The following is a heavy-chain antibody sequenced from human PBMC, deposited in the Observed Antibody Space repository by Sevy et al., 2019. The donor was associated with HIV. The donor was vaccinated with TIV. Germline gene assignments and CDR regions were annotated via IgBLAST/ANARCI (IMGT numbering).Heavy chain of an antibody. CDR3: ASGYSSGYNFDF. CDR2: IYYTGST. V-gene: IGHV4-39*01. Sequence: SETPSLTCTVSGDSISSTTYFWAWIRQPPGKGLEWIGSIYYTGSTYYSPSLQSRVTISVDTSKSQFSLRLSSVTAPDTAVYYCASGYSSGYNFDFWGQGSLVTVSS. J-gene: IGHJ4*02. D-gene: IGHD5-18*01. CDR1: GDSISSTTYF.